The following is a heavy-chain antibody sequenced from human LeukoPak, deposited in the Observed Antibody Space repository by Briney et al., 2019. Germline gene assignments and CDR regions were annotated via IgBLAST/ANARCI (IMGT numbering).Heavy chain of an antibody. CDR1: GYTFTSYG. J-gene: IGHJ4*02. CDR2: ISAYNGNT. D-gene: IGHD2-2*01. CDR3: AREPRVVVPAAMNHFDY. V-gene: IGHV1-18*04. Sequence: ASVKVSCKASGYTFTSYGISWVRQAPGQGLEWMGWISAYNGNTNYAQKLQGRVTMTTDTSTSTAYMELRSLRSDDTAVYYCAREPRVVVPAAMNHFDYWGQGTLVTVPS.